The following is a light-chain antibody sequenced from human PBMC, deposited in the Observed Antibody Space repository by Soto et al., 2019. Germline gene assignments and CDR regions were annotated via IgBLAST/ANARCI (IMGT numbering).Light chain of an antibody. V-gene: IGKV1-5*03. CDR2: EAS. CDR3: HQYDNPYT. Sequence: DIQMTQSPSTLSASVGDRVTITCRASQNIYTWLAWYQQKVGKAPKLLIYEASKLESGVPSRFSGSGYGTEFTLTISSLQPDDFATYYCHQYDNPYTFGQGTKLEIK. CDR1: QNIYTW. J-gene: IGKJ2*01.